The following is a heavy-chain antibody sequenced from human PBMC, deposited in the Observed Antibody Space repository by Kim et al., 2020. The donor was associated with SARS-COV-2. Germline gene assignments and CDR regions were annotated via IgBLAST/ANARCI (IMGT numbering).Heavy chain of an antibody. D-gene: IGHD6-19*01. CDR3: ARDVAVAGTAFDY. Sequence: YAQRLQGRVTMTPDTSTSTAYMELRSLRSDDTAVYYCARDVAVAGTAFDYWGQGTLVTVSS. V-gene: IGHV1-18*01. J-gene: IGHJ4*02.